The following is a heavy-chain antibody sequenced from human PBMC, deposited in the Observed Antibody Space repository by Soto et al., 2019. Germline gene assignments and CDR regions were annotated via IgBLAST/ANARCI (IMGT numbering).Heavy chain of an antibody. D-gene: IGHD3-10*01. CDR2: IIPMYGPA. CDR3: ARVTSMVRGVIDNWFDP. V-gene: IGHV1-69*01. Sequence: QVPLVQSGAEVKKPGSPVTVSCKASGGTFSSYAIHWVRQAPGQGLEWMGGIIPMYGPAKYAQRFQGRVTITADESTTTVYMELTSLTSQDTAVDYCARVTSMVRGVIDNWFDPWGHGTLVTVSS. CDR1: GGTFSSYA. J-gene: IGHJ5*02.